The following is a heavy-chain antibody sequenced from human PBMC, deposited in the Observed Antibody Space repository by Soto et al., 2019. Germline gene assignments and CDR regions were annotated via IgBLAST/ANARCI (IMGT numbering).Heavy chain of an antibody. CDR1: GFTFGDYA. D-gene: IGHD3-10*01. CDR3: TRGWFGELYPLIFDY. J-gene: IGHJ4*02. V-gene: IGHV3-49*03. CDR2: IRSKAYGGTT. Sequence: PGGSLRLSCTASGFTFGDYAMSWFRQAPGKGLEWVGFIRSKAYGGTTEYAASVKGRFTISRDDSKSIAYLQMNSLKTEDTAVYYCTRGWFGELYPLIFDYWGQGTLVTVSS.